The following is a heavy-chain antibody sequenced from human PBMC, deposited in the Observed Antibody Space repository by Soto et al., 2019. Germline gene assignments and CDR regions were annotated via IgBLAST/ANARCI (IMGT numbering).Heavy chain of an antibody. V-gene: IGHV4-38-2*01. CDR1: GYSISNGYY. D-gene: IGHD1-26*01. CDR2: MYHSGGT. CDR3: ARVSRASGSYYFDY. J-gene: IGHJ4*02. Sequence: PSETLSLTCAVSGYSISNGYYWGWIRQPPGKGLEWIASMYHSGGTYYNPSLKSRVTISVDASKNQFSLKLSSVTAADTAIYYCARVSRASGSYYFDYWGQGTLVTVSS.